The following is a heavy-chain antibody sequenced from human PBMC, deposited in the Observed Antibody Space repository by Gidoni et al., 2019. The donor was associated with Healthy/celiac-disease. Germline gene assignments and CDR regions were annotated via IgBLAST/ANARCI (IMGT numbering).Heavy chain of an antibody. CDR1: GGSFSGYY. J-gene: IGHJ2*01. V-gene: IGHV4-34*01. CDR3: ARAAVTIFGVVIPRRYFDL. D-gene: IGHD3-3*01. CDR2: INHSGST. Sequence: QVQLQQWGAGLLKPSETLSLTCAVYGGSFSGYYWSWIRQPPGKGLEWIGEINHSGSTNYNPSLKSRVTISVDTSKNQFSLKLSSVTAADTAVYYCARAAVTIFGVVIPRRYFDLWGRGTLVTVSS.